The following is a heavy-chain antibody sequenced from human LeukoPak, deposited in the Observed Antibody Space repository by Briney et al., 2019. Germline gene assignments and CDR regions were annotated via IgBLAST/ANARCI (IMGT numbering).Heavy chain of an antibody. D-gene: IGHD3-22*01. V-gene: IGHV1-69*04. CDR1: GGTFISHA. J-gene: IGHJ4*02. CDR2: IIPVIGLG. CDR3: ARADDSSGYYPCY. Sequence: GASVKVSCKASGGTFISHAISWVRQAPGQGLEWMGRIIPVIGLGNNAPKLQGRVTVTADKSTNTVYMELNSLTSEDTGIYYCARADDSSGYYPCYWGQGTLVTVSS.